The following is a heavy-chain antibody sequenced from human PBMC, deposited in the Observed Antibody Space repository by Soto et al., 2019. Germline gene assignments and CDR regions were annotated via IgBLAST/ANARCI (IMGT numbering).Heavy chain of an antibody. Sequence: GGSLRLSCAASGFTFSSYDMHWVRQATGKGLEWVSAIGTAGDTYYPGSVKGRFTISRENAKNSLYLQMNSLRAEDTAVYYCARANSSWDYYYYYGMDVWGQGTTVTVSS. CDR1: GFTFSSYD. D-gene: IGHD6-13*01. J-gene: IGHJ6*02. CDR2: IGTAGDT. CDR3: ARANSSWDYYYYYGMDV. V-gene: IGHV3-13*01.